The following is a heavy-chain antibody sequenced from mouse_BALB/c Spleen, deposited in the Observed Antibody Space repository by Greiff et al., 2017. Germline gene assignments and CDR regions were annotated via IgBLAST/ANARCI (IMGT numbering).Heavy chain of an antibody. CDR3: ARDLSFYGNFYAMDY. J-gene: IGHJ4*01. Sequence: EVKLQESGGGLVKPGGSLKLSCAASGFTFSSYAMSWVRQSPEKRLEWVAEISSGGSYTYYPDTVTGRFTISRDNAKNTLYLEMSSLRSEDTAMYYCARDLSFYGNFYAMDYWGQGTSVTVSS. V-gene: IGHV5-9-4*01. CDR1: GFTFSSYA. D-gene: IGHD2-1*01. CDR2: ISSGGSYT.